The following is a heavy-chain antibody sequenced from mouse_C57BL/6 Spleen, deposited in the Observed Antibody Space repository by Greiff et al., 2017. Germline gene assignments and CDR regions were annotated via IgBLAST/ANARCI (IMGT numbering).Heavy chain of an antibody. CDR1: GYAFTNYL. Sequence: VQRVESGAELVRPGTSVKVSCKASGYAFTNYLIEWVKQRPGQGLEWIGVINPGSGGTNYNEKFKGKATLTADNASSTAYMQRSSLTSEDSAVYFCARNLDGSSGMDYWGQGTTLTVSS. CDR3: ARNLDGSSGMDY. J-gene: IGHJ2*01. D-gene: IGHD1-1*01. V-gene: IGHV1-54*01. CDR2: INPGSGGT.